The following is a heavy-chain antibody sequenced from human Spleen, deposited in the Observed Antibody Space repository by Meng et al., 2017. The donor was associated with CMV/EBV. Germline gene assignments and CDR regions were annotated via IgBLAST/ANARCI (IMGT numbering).Heavy chain of an antibody. D-gene: IGHD6-19*01. Sequence: SGPTLVKPTETLTLTCTVSGFSLSNVRMGVSWIRQSPGKALEWLAHIFSNDEKSYSTSLKSRLTISKDTSKSPVVLTMTNMDPVDTATYYCARSSYSSGWPPYYFDYWGQGTLVTV. J-gene: IGHJ4*02. CDR2: IFSNDEK. CDR1: GFSLSNVRMG. CDR3: ARSSYSSGWPPYYFDY. V-gene: IGHV2-26*01.